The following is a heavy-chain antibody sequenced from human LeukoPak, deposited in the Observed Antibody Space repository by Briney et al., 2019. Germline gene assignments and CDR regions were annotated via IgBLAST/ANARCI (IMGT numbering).Heavy chain of an antibody. D-gene: IGHD1-14*01. V-gene: IGHV4-59*08. Sequence: SETLSLTCTASGASFSGYNWSWIRQPPGKGLEWIGDIYFGGTTYYKTSLKNRVTISLHTSTNQFSLNLTSVTAADTAEYFCARRTAKWNHRSPEFDPWGQGTLVIVSS. CDR2: IYFGGTT. CDR3: ARRTAKWNHRSPEFDP. CDR1: GASFSGYN. J-gene: IGHJ5*01.